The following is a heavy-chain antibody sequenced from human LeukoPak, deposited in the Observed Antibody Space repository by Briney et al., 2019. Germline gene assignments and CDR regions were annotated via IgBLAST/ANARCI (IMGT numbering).Heavy chain of an antibody. CDR1: GGSISSGGYY. J-gene: IGHJ4*02. D-gene: IGHD2-21*02. Sequence: PSETLSLTCTVSGGSISSGGYYWSWIRQHPGKGLEWIGYIYYSGSTYYNPSLKSRVTISVDTSENQFSLKLSSVTAADTAVYYCARECGGDCSNSYWGQGTLVTVSS. V-gene: IGHV4-31*03. CDR3: ARECGGDCSNSY. CDR2: IYYSGST.